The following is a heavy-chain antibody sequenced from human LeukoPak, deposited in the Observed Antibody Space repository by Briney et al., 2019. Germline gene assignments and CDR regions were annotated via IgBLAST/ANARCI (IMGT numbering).Heavy chain of an antibody. V-gene: IGHV3-53*01. Sequence: GRSLRLSCAASGFTVSSNYMTWVRQAPGKGLEWVSVIYSSGSTYYASSVKGRLTISRDNSKNTLYLQMDSLRAEDTAVYYCATLPGGMDVWGQGTTVTVSS. J-gene: IGHJ6*02. CDR2: IYSSGST. CDR3: ATLPGGMDV. CDR1: GFTVSSNY.